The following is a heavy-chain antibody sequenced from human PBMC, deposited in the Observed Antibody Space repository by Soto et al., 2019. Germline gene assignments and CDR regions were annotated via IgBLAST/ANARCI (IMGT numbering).Heavy chain of an antibody. V-gene: IGHV4-39*01. CDR3: AKAWGVLAPNWFDP. Sequence: PSEILSLTCTVSGGSISSSSYYWGWIRQPPGKGLEWIGSIYYSGSTYYNPSLKSRVTISVDTSKNQFSLKLSSVTAADTAVYYCAKAWGVLAPNWFDPWGQGTLVTVSS. D-gene: IGHD3-16*01. CDR1: GGSISSSSYY. CDR2: IYYSGST. J-gene: IGHJ5*02.